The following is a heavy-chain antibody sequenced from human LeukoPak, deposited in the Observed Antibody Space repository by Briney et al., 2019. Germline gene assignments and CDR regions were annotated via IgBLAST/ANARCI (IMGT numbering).Heavy chain of an antibody. CDR2: INPNSGGT. CDR1: GYTFTGYY. D-gene: IGHD6-19*01. CDR3: ARDVAVAGIMKL. J-gene: IGHJ4*02. V-gene: IGHV1-2*02. Sequence: ASVKVSCKASGYTFTGYYMHWVRQAPGQGLEWMGWINPNSGGTNYAQKFQGRVTMTRDTSISTAYMELSRLRSDDTAVYHCARDVAVAGIMKLWGQGTLVTVSS.